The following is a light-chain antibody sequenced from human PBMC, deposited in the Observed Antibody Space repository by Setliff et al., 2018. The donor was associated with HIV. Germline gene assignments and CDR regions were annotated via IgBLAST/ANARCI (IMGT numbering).Light chain of an antibody. CDR2: DVT. Sequence: QSALAQPASVSGSPGQWITISCTGTSSDIGGYKYVSWYQQHPGKAPKLIIYDVTNRPSDISNRLSGSKSGNTASLTISGLQAEDEADYYCSAYASSDTLYVFGTGTKVTVL. CDR3: SAYASSDTLYV. CDR1: SSDIGGYKY. V-gene: IGLV2-14*03. J-gene: IGLJ1*01.